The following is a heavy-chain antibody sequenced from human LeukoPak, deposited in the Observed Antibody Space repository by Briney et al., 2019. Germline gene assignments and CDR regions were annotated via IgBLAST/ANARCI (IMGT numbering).Heavy chain of an antibody. V-gene: IGHV3-7*04. CDR2: IKQDGSEK. CDR1: GFTFSTYW. Sequence: GGSLRPSCAASGFTFSTYWMSWVRQAPGKGLEWVANIKQDGSEKYYVDSVKGRFTISRDNGKNSLYLQMNSLGAGDTAVYYCARDPIDYWGQGTLVTVSS. CDR3: ARDPIDY. J-gene: IGHJ4*02.